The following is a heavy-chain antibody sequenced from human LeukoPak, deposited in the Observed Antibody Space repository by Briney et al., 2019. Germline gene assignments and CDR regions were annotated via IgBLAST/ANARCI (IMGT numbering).Heavy chain of an antibody. CDR3: ARRITMVRGVPIYYFDY. CDR1: GFTFSSYE. V-gene: IGHV3-48*03. Sequence: GGSLRLSCAASGFTFSSYEMNWVRQAPGKGLEWVSYISSSGSTIYYADSVKGRFTISRDNAKNSLYLQMNSLRAEDTAVYYCARRITMVRGVPIYYFDYWGQGTLVTVSS. CDR2: ISSSGSTI. D-gene: IGHD3-10*01. J-gene: IGHJ4*02.